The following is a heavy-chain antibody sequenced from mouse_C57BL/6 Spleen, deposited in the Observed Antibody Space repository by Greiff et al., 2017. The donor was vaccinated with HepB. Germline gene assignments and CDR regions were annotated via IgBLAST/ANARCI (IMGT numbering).Heavy chain of an antibody. Sequence: QVQLQQSGAELVRPAAPTTLSCKASGYTFTDYEMHWVKQTPVHGLEWMGAIDPETGGTAYNQKFKGKSILTADKSSSTAYMELRSLTSEDSAVYYCTRSGTGFAYWGQGTLVTVSA. CDR3: TRSGTGFAY. CDR1: GYTFTDYE. CDR2: IDPETGGT. V-gene: IGHV1-15*01. J-gene: IGHJ3*01. D-gene: IGHD4-1*01.